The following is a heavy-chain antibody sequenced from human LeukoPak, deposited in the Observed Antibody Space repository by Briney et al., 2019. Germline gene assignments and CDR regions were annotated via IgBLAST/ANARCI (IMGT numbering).Heavy chain of an antibody. CDR1: GGTFNNSA. CDR2: IIPIFGTA. Sequence: GASVKVSCKTSGGTFNNSAISWVRQAPGQGLEWTGGIIPIFGTANYAQKFQGRVTITTDESTSTAYMELSSLRSEDTAVYYCARSIAVADYWGQGTLVTVSS. CDR3: ARSIAVADY. J-gene: IGHJ4*02. V-gene: IGHV1-69*05. D-gene: IGHD6-19*01.